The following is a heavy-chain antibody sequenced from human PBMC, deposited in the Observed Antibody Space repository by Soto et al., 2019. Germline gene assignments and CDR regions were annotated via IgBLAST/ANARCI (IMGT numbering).Heavy chain of an antibody. J-gene: IGHJ4*02. CDR3: ARTVTIFGVVFDY. CDR2: IYYSGST. V-gene: IGHV4-59*01. D-gene: IGHD3-3*01. CDR1: GGSISSYY. Sequence: ETLSLTCTVSGGSISSYYWSWIRQPPGKGLEWIGYIYYSGSTNYNPSLKSRVTISVDTSKNQFSLKLSSVTAADTAVYYCARTVTIFGVVFDYWGQGTLVTVSS.